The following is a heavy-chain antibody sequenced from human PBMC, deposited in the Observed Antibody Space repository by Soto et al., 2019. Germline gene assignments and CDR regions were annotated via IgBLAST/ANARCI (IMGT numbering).Heavy chain of an antibody. CDR2: LYYTGST. CDR1: GGSINSGDYY. D-gene: IGHD3-22*01. V-gene: IGHV4-30-4*01. CDR3: ARYRYSDSLKEYYFDY. J-gene: IGHJ4*02. Sequence: KSSETLSLTCTVSGGSINSGDYYWSWIRQPPGKGLEWIGNLYYTGSTYYNPSLKSRVTISVNTSKKQFSLMVTSVTAADTAVYYCARYRYSDSLKEYYFDYWGQGTLVTVSS.